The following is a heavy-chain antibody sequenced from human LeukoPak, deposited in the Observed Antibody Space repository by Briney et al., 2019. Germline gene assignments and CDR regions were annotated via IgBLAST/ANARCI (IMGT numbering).Heavy chain of an antibody. D-gene: IGHD2-15*01. CDR2: IFYSGST. J-gene: IGHJ6*03. V-gene: IGHV4-39*07. CDR1: GGSISTSNYY. CDR3: ARGVADCSGGSCYSRLRRYYYMDV. Sequence: SETLSLTCTVSGGSISTSNYYWGWIRQPPGKGLEWIGNIFYSGSTYYSPSLKSRVTISLDTSKNQFSLKLSSVTAADTAVYYCARGVADCSGGSCYSRLRRYYYMDVWGKGTTVTISS.